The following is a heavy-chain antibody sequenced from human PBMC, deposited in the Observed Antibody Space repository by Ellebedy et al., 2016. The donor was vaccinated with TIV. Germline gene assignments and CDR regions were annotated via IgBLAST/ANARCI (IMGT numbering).Heavy chain of an antibody. J-gene: IGHJ3*02. Sequence: GGSLRLSCAASGFTVSYTYMSWVRQAPGKGLEWVSVIHTGGDTFYADSVKGRFTISRDSSKDTLYLQMNSLRAEDTAVYYCARRITGTYGDDALDIWGQGTMFTVSS. V-gene: IGHV3-53*01. D-gene: IGHD1-20*01. CDR3: ARRITGTYGDDALDI. CDR1: GFTVSYTY. CDR2: IHTGGDT.